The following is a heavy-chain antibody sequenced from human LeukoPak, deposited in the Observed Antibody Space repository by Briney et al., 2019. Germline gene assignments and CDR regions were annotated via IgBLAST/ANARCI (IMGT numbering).Heavy chain of an antibody. D-gene: IGHD3-22*01. Sequence: SGPTLVNPPQTLTLTCTFSGFSLRTRGVGVGWIRQPPGKALEWLALIYWNDDKRYSPSLKSRLTITKDTSKNQVVLTMTNMDPVDTATYYCAHRKWLSRPFDYWGQGTLVTVSS. CDR2: IYWNDDK. CDR1: GFSLRTRGVG. J-gene: IGHJ4*02. CDR3: AHRKWLSRPFDY. V-gene: IGHV2-5*01.